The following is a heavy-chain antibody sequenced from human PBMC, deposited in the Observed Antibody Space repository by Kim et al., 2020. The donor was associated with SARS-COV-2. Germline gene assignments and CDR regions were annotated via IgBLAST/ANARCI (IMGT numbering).Heavy chain of an antibody. CDR1: GYTFTSYA. Sequence: ASVKVSCKASGYTFTSYAMHWVRQAPGQRLEWMGWINAGNGNTKYSQKFQGRVTITRDTSASTAYMELSSLRSEDTAVYYCARGDIWFGDPQPGDYWGQGTLVTVSS. J-gene: IGHJ4*02. CDR3: ARGDIWFGDPQPGDY. V-gene: IGHV1-3*01. D-gene: IGHD3-10*01. CDR2: INAGNGNT.